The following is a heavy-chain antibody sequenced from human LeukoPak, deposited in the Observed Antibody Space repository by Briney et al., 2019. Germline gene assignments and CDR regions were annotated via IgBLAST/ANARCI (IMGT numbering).Heavy chain of an antibody. CDR3: ARSSRGAFDI. CDR2: TYYRSKWYN. CDR1: GDSVSSNSAA. D-gene: IGHD3-10*01. Sequence: SQTLSLTCAISGDSVSSNSAAWNWIRQSPSRGLEWLGRTYYRSKWYNDYAVSVRGRITFNPDTSKNQFSLQLNSVTPEDTAMYFCARSSRGAFDIWGQGTMVTVSS. J-gene: IGHJ3*02. V-gene: IGHV6-1*01.